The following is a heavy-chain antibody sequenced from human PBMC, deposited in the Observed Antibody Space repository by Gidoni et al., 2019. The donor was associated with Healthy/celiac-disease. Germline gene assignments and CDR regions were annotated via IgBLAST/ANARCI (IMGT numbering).Heavy chain of an antibody. D-gene: IGHD6-13*01. CDR2: IYPGDSDT. Sequence: EVQLVQSGAEVKKPGESLTISCQGSGYSFTRYWIGWVRQMPGKGLEWMGIIYPGDSDTRYSPSFQGQVTISADKSISTAYLQWSSLKASDTAMYYCARQGGSWQEEGFSLDYWGQGTLVTVSS. J-gene: IGHJ4*02. V-gene: IGHV5-51*01. CDR3: ARQGGSWQEEGFSLDY. CDR1: GYSFTRYW.